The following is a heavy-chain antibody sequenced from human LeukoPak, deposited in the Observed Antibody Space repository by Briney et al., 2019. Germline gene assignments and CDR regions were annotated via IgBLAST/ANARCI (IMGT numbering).Heavy chain of an antibody. CDR2: IRYDGSNE. D-gene: IGHD3-3*01. CDR3: AKGETYYDFWSGSDYFDY. V-gene: IGHV3-30*02. J-gene: IGHJ4*02. CDR1: GFTFSTYG. Sequence: GGSLRLSCAASGFTFSTYGMHWVRQAPGKGLEWVAFIRYDGSNEFYTDSVKGRFTISRDNSKNTLYLQMNSLRDEDTAVYYCAKGETYYDFWSGSDYFDYWGQGTLVTVSS.